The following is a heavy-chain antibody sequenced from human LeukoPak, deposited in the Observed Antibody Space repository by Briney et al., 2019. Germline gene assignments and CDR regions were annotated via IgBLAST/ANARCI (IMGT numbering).Heavy chain of an antibody. CDR2: INPNSGGT. CDR1: GYTFTGYY. CDR3: ARDGLSYYYDSSGYYPDY. D-gene: IGHD3-22*01. Sequence: ASVKVSCKASGYTFTGYYMHWVRQAPGQGLEWMGWINPNSGGTNYAQKFQGRVTMTRDTSISTAYMVLSRLRSDDTAVYYCARDGLSYYYDSSGYYPDYWGQGTLVTVSS. J-gene: IGHJ4*02. V-gene: IGHV1-2*02.